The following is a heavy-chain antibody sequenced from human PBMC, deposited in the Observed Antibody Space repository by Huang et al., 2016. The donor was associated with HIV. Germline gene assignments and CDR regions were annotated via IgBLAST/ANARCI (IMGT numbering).Heavy chain of an antibody. CDR2: IYTSGST. J-gene: IGHJ3*02. CDR3: ATWPPGSQMRAFDI. CDR1: GASISSGSYY. D-gene: IGHD2-15*01. Sequence: QVQLQESGPGLVKPSQTLSLTCTVSGASISSGSYYWTWIRQPAGQGLEWIGHIYTSGSTNYNPSLKSRVTISIDTSKNHFSLRLNSVTAADTAVYYCATWPPGSQMRAFDIWGPGTMITVSS. V-gene: IGHV4-61*09.